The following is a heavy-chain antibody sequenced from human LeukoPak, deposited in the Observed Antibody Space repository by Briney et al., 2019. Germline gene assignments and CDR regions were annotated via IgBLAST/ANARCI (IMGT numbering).Heavy chain of an antibody. J-gene: IGHJ5*02. V-gene: IGHV4-39*07. Sequence: PGGSLRLSCAASGFTFSSYAMSWVRQAPGKGLEWIGSIYYSGSTYYNPSLKSRVTISVDTSKNQFSLKLSSVTAADTAVYYCARETYYYGSGSPWGQGTLVTVSS. CDR2: IYYSGST. D-gene: IGHD3-10*01. CDR3: ARETYYYGSGSP. CDR1: GFTFSSYA.